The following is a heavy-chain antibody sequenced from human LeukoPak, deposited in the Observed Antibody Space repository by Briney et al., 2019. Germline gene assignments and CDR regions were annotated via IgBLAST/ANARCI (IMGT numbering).Heavy chain of an antibody. J-gene: IGHJ4*02. Sequence: SETLSLTCAVYGGSFSGYYWSWIRQPPGKGLEWIGEINHSGSTNYNPSLKSRVTISVDTSKNQFSLKLSSVTAADTAVYYCARDGGSGSYFDYWGQGTLVTVSS. V-gene: IGHV4-34*01. D-gene: IGHD1-26*01. CDR3: ARDGGSGSYFDY. CDR1: GGSFSGYY. CDR2: INHSGST.